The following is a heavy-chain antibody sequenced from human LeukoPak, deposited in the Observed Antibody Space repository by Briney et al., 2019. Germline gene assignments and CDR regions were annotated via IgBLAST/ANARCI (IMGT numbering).Heavy chain of an antibody. CDR3: AKGHVLLWFGELFPPGHYGMDV. Sequence: SETLSLTCAVYGGSFSGYYWSWIRQPPGKGLEWIGEINHSGSTNYNPSLKSRVTISVDTSKNQFSPKLSSVTAADTAVYYCAKGHVLLWFGELFPPGHYGMDVWGKGTTVTVSS. CDR2: INHSGST. J-gene: IGHJ6*04. CDR1: GGSFSGYY. V-gene: IGHV4-34*01. D-gene: IGHD3-10*01.